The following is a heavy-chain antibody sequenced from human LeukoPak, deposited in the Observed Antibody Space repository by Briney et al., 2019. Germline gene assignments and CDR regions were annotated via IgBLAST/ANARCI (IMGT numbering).Heavy chain of an antibody. CDR3: ARVNSGSYYPPYDAFDI. J-gene: IGHJ3*02. V-gene: IGHV1-46*01. CDR2: INPSGGST. CDR1: GYTFTSYY. D-gene: IGHD1-26*01. Sequence: ASVKVSCKASGYTFTSYYMHWVRQAPGQGLEWMGIINPSGGSTSYAQKFQGRVTMTRDISTSTVYMELSSLRSEDTAVYYCARVNSGSYYPPYDAFDIWGQGTMVTVSS.